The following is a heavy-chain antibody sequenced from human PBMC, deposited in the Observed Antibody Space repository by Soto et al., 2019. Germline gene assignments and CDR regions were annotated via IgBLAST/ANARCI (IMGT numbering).Heavy chain of an antibody. CDR3: AREGGNDYGDYVNDY. Sequence: QVQLQESGPGLVKPSQTLSLTCTVSGGSISSGDYYWSWIRQPPGKGLEWIGYIYYSGSTYYNPSLKSRVTISVDTSKNQFSLKLSSVTAADTAVYYCAREGGNDYGDYVNDYWGQGTLVTVSS. J-gene: IGHJ4*02. CDR2: IYYSGST. CDR1: GGSISSGDYY. D-gene: IGHD4-17*01. V-gene: IGHV4-30-4*01.